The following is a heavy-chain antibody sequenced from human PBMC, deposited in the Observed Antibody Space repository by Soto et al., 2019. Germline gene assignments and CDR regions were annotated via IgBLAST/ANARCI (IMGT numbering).Heavy chain of an antibody. CDR2: IHYSGSYT. J-gene: IGHJ5*02. CDR3: ARDMSIAVAGSVRLDP. V-gene: IGHV3-23*01. Sequence: GGSLRLSCAASGFTFGDCGMSWFRQAPGKGLEWVSTIHYSGSYTHYPDSVKGRFTISRDNSRNILYLQLNSLRSDDTAVYYCARDMSIAVAGSVRLDPWGQGTLVTVSS. D-gene: IGHD6-19*01. CDR1: GFTFGDCG.